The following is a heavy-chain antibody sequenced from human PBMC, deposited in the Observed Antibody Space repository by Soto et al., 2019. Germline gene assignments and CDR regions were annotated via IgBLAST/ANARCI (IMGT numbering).Heavy chain of an antibody. CDR1: GYSFTSYW. Sequence: XESLKTSCKGSGYSFTSYWINWVGQIPGKGLEWMGVIYPCDSDTRYSPSFQGQVTISADKSINTAYLQWRSLKASDTAVYYCARHRGSPGSYFGMDVWGQGTTVTVSS. D-gene: IGHD5-12*01. V-gene: IGHV5-51*01. J-gene: IGHJ6*02. CDR2: IYPCDSDT. CDR3: ARHRGSPGSYFGMDV.